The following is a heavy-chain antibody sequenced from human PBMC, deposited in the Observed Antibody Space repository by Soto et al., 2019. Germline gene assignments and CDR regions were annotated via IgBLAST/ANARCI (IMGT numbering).Heavy chain of an antibody. CDR1: GGTFSSYA. CDR3: ARVRDSSGFDRRYWYFDL. Sequence: SVKVSCKASGGTFSSYAISWVRQAPGQGLEWMGGIIPIFGTANYAQKFQGRVTITADESTSTAYMELSSLRSEDTAVYYCARVRDSSGFDRRYWYFDLWGRGTLVTVSS. J-gene: IGHJ2*01. CDR2: IIPIFGTA. D-gene: IGHD3-22*01. V-gene: IGHV1-69*13.